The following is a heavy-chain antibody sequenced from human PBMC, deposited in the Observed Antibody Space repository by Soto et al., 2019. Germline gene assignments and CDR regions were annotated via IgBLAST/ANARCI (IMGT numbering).Heavy chain of an antibody. Sequence: TSETLSLTCTVSGGSISSSSYYWGWIRQPPGKGLEWIGSIYYSGNTYYNPSLTSRVTMSVDRSKNQFSLKLSSVTAADTAVYYCARDKKNDYFDTSGFDCWGQGTLVTVSS. CDR1: GGSISSSSYY. CDR2: IYYSGNT. V-gene: IGHV4-39*07. CDR3: ARDKKNDYFDTSGFDC. J-gene: IGHJ4*02. D-gene: IGHD3-22*01.